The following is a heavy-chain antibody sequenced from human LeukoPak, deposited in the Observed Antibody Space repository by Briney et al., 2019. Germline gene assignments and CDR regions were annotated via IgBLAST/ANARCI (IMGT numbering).Heavy chain of an antibody. CDR3: ARDTGIVVVGYYFDY. D-gene: IGHD2-15*01. J-gene: IGHJ4*02. V-gene: IGHV3-7*05. Sequence: GGSLRLSCAASGFTVSNTYMSWVRQAPGKGLEWVANIKEDGSEKYYVDSVKGRFTISRDNAKNSLYLQMNSLRAEDTAVYYCARDTGIVVVGYYFDYWGQGTLVTVSS. CDR1: GFTVSNTY. CDR2: IKEDGSEK.